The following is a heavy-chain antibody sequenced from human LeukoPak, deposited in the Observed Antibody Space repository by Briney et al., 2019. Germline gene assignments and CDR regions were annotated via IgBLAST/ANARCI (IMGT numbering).Heavy chain of an antibody. CDR1: GASITDYY. Sequence: SETLSLTCIVSGASITDYYWSWVRQPPGKGLEWIGCIYDSGTTNYNPSLKSRVAISRDTSKKQVSLKLSSVNAADTAVYYCASTYGNSVPRWAFDYWGQGSLVTVSS. CDR3: ASTYGNSVPRWAFDY. J-gene: IGHJ4*02. D-gene: IGHD2/OR15-2a*01. V-gene: IGHV4-59*01. CDR2: IYDSGTT.